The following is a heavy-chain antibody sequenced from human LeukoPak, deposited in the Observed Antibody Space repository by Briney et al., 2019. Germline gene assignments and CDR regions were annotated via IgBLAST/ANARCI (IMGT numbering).Heavy chain of an antibody. V-gene: IGHV4-4*07. D-gene: IGHD2-2*02. CDR3: ARDGSDQLLYHYYYYGMDV. Sequence: PSETLSLTCTVSGGSISSYYWSWIRQPAGKGLEWIGRIYTSGSTNYNPSLKSQVTMSVDTSKNQFSLKLSSVTAADTAVYYCARDGSDQLLYHYYYYGMDVWGQGTTVTVSS. CDR2: IYTSGST. CDR1: GGSISSYY. J-gene: IGHJ6*02.